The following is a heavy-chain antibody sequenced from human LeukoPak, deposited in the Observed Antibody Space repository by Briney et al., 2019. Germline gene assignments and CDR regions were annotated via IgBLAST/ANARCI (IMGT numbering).Heavy chain of an antibody. J-gene: IGHJ6*02. V-gene: IGHV3-9*01. CDR3: AKDTSIAVAGTAFYGMDV. D-gene: IGHD6-19*01. CDR1: GFTFDDYA. CDR2: ISWSSGSI. Sequence: GRSLRLSCAASGFTFDDYAMHWVRQAPGKGLEWVSGISWSSGSIGYADSVKGRFTISRDNAKNSLYLQMNSLRAEDTALYYCAKDTSIAVAGTAFYGMDVWGQGTTVTVSS.